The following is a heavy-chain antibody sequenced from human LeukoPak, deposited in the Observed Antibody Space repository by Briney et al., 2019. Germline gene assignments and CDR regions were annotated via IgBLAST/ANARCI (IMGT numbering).Heavy chain of an antibody. Sequence: PGGSLRLSCAASGFTFSSYSMNWVRQAPGKGLEWVSSISSSGSYIYYADSVKGRFTISRDNAKNSLYLQMNSLRAEDTAVYYCAREMTVRGVIVDYYYYYMDVWGKGTTVTVSS. V-gene: IGHV3-21*01. CDR3: AREMTVRGVIVDYYYYYMDV. J-gene: IGHJ6*03. CDR2: ISSSGSYI. CDR1: GFTFSSYS. D-gene: IGHD3-10*01.